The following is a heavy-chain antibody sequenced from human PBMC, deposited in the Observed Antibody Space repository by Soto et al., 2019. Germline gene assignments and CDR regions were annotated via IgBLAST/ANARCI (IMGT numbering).Heavy chain of an antibody. Sequence: GSLRLSCAASGFTFSSYSMNWVRQAPGKGLEWVSSISSSSSYIYYADSVKGRFTISRDNAKNSLYLQMNSLRAEDTAVYYCARDGYCTNGVCYGAAGDYYYYYGMDVWRQGTTVTVSS. CDR3: ARDGYCTNGVCYGAAGDYYYYYGMDV. CDR2: ISSSSSYI. V-gene: IGHV3-21*01. J-gene: IGHJ6*02. D-gene: IGHD2-8*01. CDR1: GFTFSSYS.